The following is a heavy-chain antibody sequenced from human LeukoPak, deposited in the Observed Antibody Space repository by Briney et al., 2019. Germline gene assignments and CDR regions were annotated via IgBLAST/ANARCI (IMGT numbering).Heavy chain of an antibody. V-gene: IGHV1-46*01. CDR1: GYTFTSYG. J-gene: IGHJ6*02. CDR3: ARVGLRGSSSNYYGMDV. CDR2: INPSGGST. D-gene: IGHD5/OR15-5a*01. Sequence: ASVKVSCKASGYTFTSYGISWVRQAPGQGLEWMGIINPSGGSTSYAQKFQGRVTMTRDTSTSTVYMELSSLRSEDTAVYYCARVGLRGSSSNYYGMDVWGQGTTVTVSS.